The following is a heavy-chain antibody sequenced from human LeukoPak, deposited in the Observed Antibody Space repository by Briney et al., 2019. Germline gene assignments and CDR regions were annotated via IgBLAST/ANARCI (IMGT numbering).Heavy chain of an antibody. D-gene: IGHD2-21*02. CDR1: GYTFTNYG. CDR3: TRTNYCAGDCYADSRFDY. Sequence: GASVKVSCKASGYTFTNYGISWVRQAPGQGPEWMGWISAYNGNTKYAQNLLGRVTMTTDTSTNRAYMELTSLTSDDTAVYYCTRTNYCAGDCYADSRFDYWAQGSLVTVSS. V-gene: IGHV1-18*01. CDR2: ISAYNGNT. J-gene: IGHJ4*02.